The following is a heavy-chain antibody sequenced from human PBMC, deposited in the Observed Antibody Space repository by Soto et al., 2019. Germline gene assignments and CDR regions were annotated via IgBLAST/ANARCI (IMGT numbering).Heavy chain of an antibody. D-gene: IGHD2-15*01. CDR1: GGSISSGGYY. CDR2: IYYSGST. Sequence: SETLSLTCTVSGGSISSGGYYWSWIRQHPGKGLEWIGYIYYSGSTYYNPSLKSRVTISVDTSKNQFSLKLSSVTAADTAVYYCAREGGNNFDIWGQGTMVTVSS. CDR3: AREGGNNFDI. V-gene: IGHV4-31*03. J-gene: IGHJ3*02.